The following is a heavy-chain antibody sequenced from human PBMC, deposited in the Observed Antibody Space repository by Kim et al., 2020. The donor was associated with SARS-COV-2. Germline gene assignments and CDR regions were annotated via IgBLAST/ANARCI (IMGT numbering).Heavy chain of an antibody. CDR2: INPNSGGT. CDR3: ARVSPDTAMALTGFDY. D-gene: IGHD5-18*01. CDR1: GYTFTGYY. J-gene: IGHJ4*02. Sequence: ASVKVSCKASGYTFTGYYMHWVRQAPGQGLEWMGLINPNSGGTNYAQKFQGRVTMTRDTSISTAYMELSRLRSDDTAVYYCARVSPDTAMALTGFDYWGQGTLVTVSS. V-gene: IGHV1-2*02.